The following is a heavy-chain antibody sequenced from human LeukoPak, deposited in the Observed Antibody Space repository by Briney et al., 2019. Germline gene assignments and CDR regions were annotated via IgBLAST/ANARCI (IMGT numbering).Heavy chain of an antibody. CDR2: FDPEDGET. CDR3: ASRPINYYYDSSGYPSDAFGI. D-gene: IGHD3-22*01. CDR1: GYTLTELS. V-gene: IGHV1-24*01. J-gene: IGHJ3*02. Sequence: GASVKVSCKVSGYTLTELSMHWVRQAPGKGLEWMGGFDPEDGETIYAQKFQGRVTMTEDTSTDTAYMELSSLRSEDTAVYYCASRPINYYYDSSGYPSDAFGIWGQGTMVTVSS.